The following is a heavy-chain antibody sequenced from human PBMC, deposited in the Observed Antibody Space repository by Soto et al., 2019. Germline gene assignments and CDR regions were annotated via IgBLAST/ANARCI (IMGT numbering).Heavy chain of an antibody. J-gene: IGHJ4*02. D-gene: IGHD1-26*01. CDR3: ARVDREEAGATHFGY. V-gene: IGHV1-69*12. CDR1: GGTFSSYA. CDR2: IIPIFGTA. Sequence: QVQLVQSGAEVKKPGSSVKVSCKASGGTFSSYAISWVRQAPGQGLEWMGGIIPIFGTANYAQKFQVRVTITGDDTASTAYMELSSLRSEDTAVYYCARVDREEAGATHFGYWGQGTLVTVSS.